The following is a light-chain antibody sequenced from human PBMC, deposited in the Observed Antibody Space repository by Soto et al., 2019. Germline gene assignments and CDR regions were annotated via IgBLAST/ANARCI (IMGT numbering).Light chain of an antibody. J-gene: IGLJ1*01. CDR2: EVS. V-gene: IGLV2-8*01. CDR1: SGDVGEYKY. Sequence: QSVLTQPPSASGSPGQSVTISCTGSSGDVGEYKYVSWYQQHPGKAPKLVIYEVSKRPPGVPNRFSGSKSGNTASLTVSGLQSEDEAEYYCSSYAGNNIYVIXTGTKGTVL. CDR3: SSYAGNNIYV.